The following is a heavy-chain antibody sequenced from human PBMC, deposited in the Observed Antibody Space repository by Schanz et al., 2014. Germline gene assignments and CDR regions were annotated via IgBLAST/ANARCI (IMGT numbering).Heavy chain of an antibody. CDR2: ISSSSSTR. V-gene: IGHV3-48*01. Sequence: EVQLVESGGGLVQPGGSLRLSCTASGFNSDDYAMHWVRQAPGKGLEWVSYISSSSSTRYYADSVKGRFTISRDNAKNSLYLQMNSLRAEDTAVYYCAKDGPGGSGSYSADGGMDVWGQGTTVTVSS. CDR3: AKDGPGGSGSYSADGGMDV. D-gene: IGHD3-10*01. CDR1: GFNSDDYA. J-gene: IGHJ6*02.